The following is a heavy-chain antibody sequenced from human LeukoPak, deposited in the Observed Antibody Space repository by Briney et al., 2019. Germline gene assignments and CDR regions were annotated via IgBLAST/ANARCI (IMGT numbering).Heavy chain of an antibody. CDR3: ARVEAARYYYYYMDV. CDR1: GFTFSSYW. CDR2: IKQDGSEK. Sequence: GGSLRLSCAASGFTFSSYWMSWVRQAPGKGLEWVANIKQDGSEKYYVDSLKGRFTVSRDNAKNSLYLQINSLRAGDTAVYYCARVEAARYYYYYMDVWGKGPRSPSP. V-gene: IGHV3-7*01. J-gene: IGHJ6*03. D-gene: IGHD2-15*01.